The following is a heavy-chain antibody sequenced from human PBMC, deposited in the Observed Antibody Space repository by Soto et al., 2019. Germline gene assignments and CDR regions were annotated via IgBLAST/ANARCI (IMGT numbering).Heavy chain of an antibody. CDR3: ARGLAYCGGDCYSATPLDY. D-gene: IGHD2-21*02. J-gene: IGHJ4*02. V-gene: IGHV3-11*01. CDR2: ISSSGSTI. Sequence: GGSLRLSCAASGFTFSDYYMSWIRQAPGKGLEWVSYISSSGSTIYYADSVKGRFTISRDNAKNSLYLQMNILRAEDTAVYYCARGLAYCGGDCYSATPLDYWGQGTMVTVSS. CDR1: GFTFSDYY.